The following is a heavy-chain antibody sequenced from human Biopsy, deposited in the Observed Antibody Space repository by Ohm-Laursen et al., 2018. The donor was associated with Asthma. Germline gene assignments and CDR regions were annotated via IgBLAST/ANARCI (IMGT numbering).Heavy chain of an antibody. D-gene: IGHD3-10*01. Sequence: SLRLSCAASGFTFSSYGMDWVRQAPGKGLEWVALMSYDGSIKDYADSVKGRFTISRDNSMNTLYLHMNSLRVEDTAVYYCARGLDYSGRSDFDYWGQGTLVTVSS. CDR2: MSYDGSIK. V-gene: IGHV3-33*05. CDR3: ARGLDYSGRSDFDY. J-gene: IGHJ4*02. CDR1: GFTFSSYG.